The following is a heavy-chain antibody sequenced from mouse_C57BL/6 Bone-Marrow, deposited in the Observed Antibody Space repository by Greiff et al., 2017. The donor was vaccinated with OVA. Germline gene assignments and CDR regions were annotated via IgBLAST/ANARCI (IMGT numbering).Heavy chain of an antibody. CDR1: GYTFTSYG. CDR3: ARRDSRGAMDY. V-gene: IGHV1-81*01. CDR2: IYPRSGNT. Sequence: QVQLQQSGAELARPGASVKLSCKASGYTFTSYGISWVKQRTGQGLEWIGEIYPRSGNTYYNEKFKGKATLTADKSSSTAYMELRSLTSEDSAVYFCARRDSRGAMDYWGQGTSVTVSS. J-gene: IGHJ4*01.